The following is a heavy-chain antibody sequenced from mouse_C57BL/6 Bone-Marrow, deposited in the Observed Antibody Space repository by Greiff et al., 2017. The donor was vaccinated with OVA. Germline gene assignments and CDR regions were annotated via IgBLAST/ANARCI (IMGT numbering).Heavy chain of an antibody. D-gene: IGHD1-1*01. CDR3: ARSSPVTTVVATFDD. J-gene: IGHJ2*01. V-gene: IGHV1-7*01. CDR1: GYTFTSSW. CDR2: INPSSGYT. Sequence: VKLVESGAELAKPGASVKLSCKASGYTFTSSWMHWVKQRPGQGLDWIGYINPSSGYTKYNQKFKDNATLTADKSSSTAYMQLSSLTYEDSAVYYCARSSPVTTVVATFDDWGQGTTLTVSS.